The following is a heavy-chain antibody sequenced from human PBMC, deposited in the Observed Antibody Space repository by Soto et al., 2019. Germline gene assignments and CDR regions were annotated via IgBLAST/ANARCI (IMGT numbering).Heavy chain of an antibody. J-gene: IGHJ3*02. CDR1: GGTFSSYT. CDR3: ARDSLTAVAGNRAFDI. Sequence: SVKVSCKASGGTFSSYTISWVRQAPGQGLEWMGRIIPILGIANYAQKFQGRVTITADKSTSTAYMELSSLRSEDTAVYYCARDSLTAVAGNRAFDIWGQGTMVTVSS. V-gene: IGHV1-69*04. CDR2: IIPILGIA. D-gene: IGHD6-19*01.